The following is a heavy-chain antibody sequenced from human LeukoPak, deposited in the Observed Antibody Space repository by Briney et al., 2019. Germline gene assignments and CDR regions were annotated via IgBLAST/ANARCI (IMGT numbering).Heavy chain of an antibody. J-gene: IGHJ4*02. CDR2: ITSSSSYI. V-gene: IGHV3-21*06. Sequence: PGGSLRLSCAASGFTFSSYNMNWVRQAPGKGLEWVSSITSSSSYIYYADSVKGRFTISRDNAKNSLYLQMDSLRAEDTAVYYCARDFYDTSGYYYDYWGQGTLVTVSS. CDR1: GFTFSSYN. CDR3: ARDFYDTSGYYYDY. D-gene: IGHD3-22*01.